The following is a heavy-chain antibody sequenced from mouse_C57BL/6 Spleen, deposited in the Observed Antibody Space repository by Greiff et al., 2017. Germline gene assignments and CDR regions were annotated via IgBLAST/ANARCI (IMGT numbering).Heavy chain of an antibody. CDR1: GYTFTEYT. Sequence: VQLVESGAELVKPGASVKLSCKASGYTFTEYTIHWVKQRSGQGLEWIGWFYPGSGSIKYNEKFKDKATLTADKSSSTVYMELSRLTSEDSAVYFCARHEERGYDYDVFYAMDYWGQGTSVTVSS. CDR3: ARHEERGYDYDVFYAMDY. V-gene: IGHV1-62-2*01. CDR2: FYPGSGSI. D-gene: IGHD2-4*01. J-gene: IGHJ4*01.